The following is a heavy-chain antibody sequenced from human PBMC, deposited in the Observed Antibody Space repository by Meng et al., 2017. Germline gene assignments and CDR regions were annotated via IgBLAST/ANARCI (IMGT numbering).Heavy chain of an antibody. CDR3: ARDGDIVVVPASMPDY. CDR1: GYTFTGYY. CDR2: INPNSGGT. Sequence: ASVKVSCKASGYTFTGYYMHWVRQAPGQGLEWMGWINPNSGGTNYAQKVQGRVTMTRDTSICTAYVELSRLRSGVTAVYYCARDGDIVVVPASMPDYWGQGTLVTVSS. V-gene: IGHV1-2*02. J-gene: IGHJ4*02. D-gene: IGHD2-2*01.